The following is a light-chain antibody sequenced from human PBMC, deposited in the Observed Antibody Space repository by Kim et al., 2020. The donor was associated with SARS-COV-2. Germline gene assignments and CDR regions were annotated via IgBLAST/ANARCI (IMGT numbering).Light chain of an antibody. CDR2: EVT. CDR3: CSFAGGFTWV. J-gene: IGLJ3*02. Sequence: GQSITISCTGTSSDVGSYNLVSWYQQHPGKAPKLMIYEVTKRPSGVSNRFSGSKSDNTASLTISGLQAEDEADYYCCSFAGGFTWVFGGGTQLTVL. CDR1: SSDVGSYNL. V-gene: IGLV2-23*02.